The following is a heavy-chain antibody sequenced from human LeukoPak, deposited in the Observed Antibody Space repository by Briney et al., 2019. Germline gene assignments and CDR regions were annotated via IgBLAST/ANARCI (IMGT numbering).Heavy chain of an antibody. CDR2: ISGSGGST. CDR3: ARPYSSGYYFDY. J-gene: IGHJ4*02. Sequence: GGSLRLSCAASGFTFTTYAMSWVRQAPGKGLEWVSHISGSGGSTYFADSVKGRFTISRDNSKNTLYLQMNSLRAEDTAVYYCARPYSSGYYFDYWGQGTLVTVSS. CDR1: GFTFTTYA. D-gene: IGHD6-19*01. V-gene: IGHV3-23*01.